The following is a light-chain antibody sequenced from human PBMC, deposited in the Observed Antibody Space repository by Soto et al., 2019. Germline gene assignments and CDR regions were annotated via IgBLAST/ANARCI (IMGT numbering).Light chain of an antibody. Sequence: DIQITQCPATLAASLGDRVILTFLASQSIDTCLAWYQQKPGKAPRVLIYGAASLQSGVPSRFSGSGSGTNFSLTINSLQPEDYATYYCQQSYNIQALTFGGGTKVDIK. CDR3: QQSYNIQALT. CDR1: QSIDTC. V-gene: IGKV1-39*01. J-gene: IGKJ4*01. CDR2: GAA.